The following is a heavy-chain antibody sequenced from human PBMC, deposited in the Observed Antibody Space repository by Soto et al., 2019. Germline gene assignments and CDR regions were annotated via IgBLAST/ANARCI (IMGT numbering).Heavy chain of an antibody. D-gene: IGHD2-15*01. V-gene: IGHV1-69*02. CDR2: IMPILGIA. J-gene: IGHJ4*02. CDR3: ATVVVVAATDY. Sequence: QVQLVQSGAEVKKPGSSVKVSCKASGGTFSSYTISWVRQAPGQGLAWMGRIMPILGIANYAQKFQGRVTITADKSTSTAYMELSSLRSEDTAVYYCATVVVVAATDYWGQGTLVTVSS. CDR1: GGTFSSYT.